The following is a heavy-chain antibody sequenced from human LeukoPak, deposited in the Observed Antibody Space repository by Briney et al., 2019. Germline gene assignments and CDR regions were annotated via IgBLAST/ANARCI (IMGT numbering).Heavy chain of an antibody. J-gene: IGHJ6*02. CDR2: IRSEAYGGTT. CDR1: GFTFGDHA. D-gene: IGHD5-18*01. Sequence: GGSLRPSCTTSGFTFGDHAMCWVRQAPGKGLEWVGFIRSEAYGGTTEYAASVKGRFTISRDDSRGIAYLQMNSLKTEDTALYYCARGPIHLWLYYGMDLWGQGTTVTVSS. CDR3: ARGPIHLWLYYGMDL. V-gene: IGHV3-49*04.